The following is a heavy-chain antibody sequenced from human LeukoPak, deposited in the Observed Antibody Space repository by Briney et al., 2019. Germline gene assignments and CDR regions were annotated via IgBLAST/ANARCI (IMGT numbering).Heavy chain of an antibody. J-gene: IGHJ4*02. Sequence: GGSLRLSCVASGFTFSSYAMSWVRQAPGKGLEWVAVISYDGSNKYYADSVKGRFTISRDNSKNTLYLQMNSLRAEDTAVYYCAKDSAYGDYAYYFDYWGQGTLVTVSS. CDR1: GFTFSSYA. D-gene: IGHD4-17*01. V-gene: IGHV3-30*18. CDR2: ISYDGSNK. CDR3: AKDSAYGDYAYYFDY.